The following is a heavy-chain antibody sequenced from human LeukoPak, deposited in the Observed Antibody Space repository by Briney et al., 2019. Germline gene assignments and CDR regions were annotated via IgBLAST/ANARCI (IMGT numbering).Heavy chain of an antibody. Sequence: GGSLRLSCVVSGFTVSSNYMSWIRQAPGKGLEWVSVIYTSGNTYYADSVQGRFTVSRRNARNTLFLQMNRLRLDDTAIYYCARHSRGDYTPGGDAFDIWGQGTMVTVSS. J-gene: IGHJ3*02. CDR1: GFTVSSNY. CDR3: ARHSRGDYTPGGDAFDI. D-gene: IGHD4-17*01. CDR2: IYTSGNT. V-gene: IGHV3-53*04.